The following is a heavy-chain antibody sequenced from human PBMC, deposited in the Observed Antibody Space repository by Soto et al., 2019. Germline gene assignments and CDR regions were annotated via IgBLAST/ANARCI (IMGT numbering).Heavy chain of an antibody. V-gene: IGHV3-30*03. CDR2: ISYDGNRK. D-gene: IGHD2-15*01. CDR1: GFTFSSYG. Sequence: QVQLVESGGGVVQPGRSLRLSCAASGFTFSSYGMHWARQAPGEGLEWVAVISYDGNRKYYADSVKGRFTISRDFSKNTVDLHMNSLRVEDTAVYFCARKGYGCRWCLDYWGQGILVTVSS. CDR3: ARKGYGCRWCLDY. J-gene: IGHJ4*02.